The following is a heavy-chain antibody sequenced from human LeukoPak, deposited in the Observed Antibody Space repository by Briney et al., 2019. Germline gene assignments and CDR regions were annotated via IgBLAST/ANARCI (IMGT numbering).Heavy chain of an antibody. D-gene: IGHD2-8*01. Sequence: PGGSLRLSCAASGFTVSSSYAMSWVRPAPGKGLEWVSAISGSGGSTYYADSVKGRFTISRDNSKNTLYLQMNSLRAEDTAVYYCAKVPYVSLAPNFDYWGQGTLVTVSS. J-gene: IGHJ4*02. CDR2: ISGSGGST. CDR3: AKVPYVSLAPNFDY. V-gene: IGHV3-23*01. CDR1: GFTVSSSYA.